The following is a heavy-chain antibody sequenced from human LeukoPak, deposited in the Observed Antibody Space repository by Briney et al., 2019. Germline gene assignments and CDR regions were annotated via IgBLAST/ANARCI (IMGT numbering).Heavy chain of an antibody. Sequence: GRSLRLSCAASGITFRNYGMPWVRQAPGKGLEWVAIIWYDGSNKYYADSVKGRFTISRDNSKNTLYLQMNSLRVEDTAVYYCASVWRALGYTIDYWGQGTQVAVSS. CDR2: IWYDGSNK. J-gene: IGHJ4*02. D-gene: IGHD5-18*01. CDR3: ASVWRALGYTIDY. V-gene: IGHV3-33*01. CDR1: GITFRNYG.